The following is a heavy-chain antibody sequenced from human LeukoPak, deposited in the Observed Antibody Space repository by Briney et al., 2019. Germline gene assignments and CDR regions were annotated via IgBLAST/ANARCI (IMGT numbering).Heavy chain of an antibody. D-gene: IGHD2-2*01. CDR2: ISGSGGNT. Sequence: GGSLRLSCAASGFTFSSYAMSWVRQAPGKGLEWVSVISGSGGNTYYADSVKGRFTISRDNSKNTLYLQMNSLRAEDTAVYYCAKGRCSSTSCSYFDYWGQGSLVTVSS. V-gene: IGHV3-23*01. J-gene: IGHJ4*02. CDR3: AKGRCSSTSCSYFDY. CDR1: GFTFSSYA.